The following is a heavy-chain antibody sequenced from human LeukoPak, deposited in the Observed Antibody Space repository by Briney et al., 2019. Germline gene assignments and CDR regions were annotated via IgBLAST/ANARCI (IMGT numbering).Heavy chain of an antibody. J-gene: IGHJ3*02. CDR2: ISSSSSSI. CDR1: GFTFSIYS. CDR3: AGEVTDAFDI. Sequence: GGSLRLSCAASGFTFSIYSMNWVRQAPGKGLEWVSYISSSSSSIYYADSVKGRFTISRDNPKNTLYLQMNSLRAEDTAVYYCAGEVTDAFDIWGQGTMVTVSS. V-gene: IGHV3-48*01.